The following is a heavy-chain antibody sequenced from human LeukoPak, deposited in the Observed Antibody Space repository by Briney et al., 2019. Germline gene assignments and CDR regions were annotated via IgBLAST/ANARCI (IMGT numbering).Heavy chain of an antibody. Sequence: ASVKVSCKASGYTFTGYYVHWVRQAPGQGLEWMGWINPNSGGTNYAQKFQGRVTMTRDTSISTAYMELSRLRSDDTAVYYCARVLTLRTGHFDYWGQGTLFTVSS. D-gene: IGHD1-1*01. CDR2: INPNSGGT. V-gene: IGHV1-2*02. CDR3: ARVLTLRTGHFDY. J-gene: IGHJ4*02. CDR1: GYTFTGYY.